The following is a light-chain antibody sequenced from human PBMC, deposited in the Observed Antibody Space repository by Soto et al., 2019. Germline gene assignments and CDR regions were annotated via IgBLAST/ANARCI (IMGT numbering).Light chain of an antibody. CDR2: EVT. J-gene: IGLJ1*01. CDR3: ASYPSRGTRV. Sequence: QSVLTQPASVSGSPGQSITISCTGTSSDVGGYNYVSWYQQRPGKAPKFMIYEVTNRPSGVSNRFSGSKSGNTASLTISGLQAEDEADYYCASYPSRGTRVFGTGTKVTVL. V-gene: IGLV2-14*01. CDR1: SSDVGGYNY.